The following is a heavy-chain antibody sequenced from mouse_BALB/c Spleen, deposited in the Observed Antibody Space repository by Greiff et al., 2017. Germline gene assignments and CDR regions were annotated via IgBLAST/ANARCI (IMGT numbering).Heavy chain of an antibody. CDR2: ISSGGST. J-gene: IGHJ3*01. D-gene: IGHD2-14*01. Sequence: EVKLMESGGGLVKPGGSLKLSCAASGFTFSSYAMSWVRQTPEKRLEWVASISSGGSTYYPDSVKGRFTISRDNARNILYLQMSSLRSEDTAMYYCARRRAYYRYDDWFAYWGQGTLVTVSA. V-gene: IGHV5-6-5*01. CDR1: GFTFSSYA. CDR3: ARRRAYYRYDDWFAY.